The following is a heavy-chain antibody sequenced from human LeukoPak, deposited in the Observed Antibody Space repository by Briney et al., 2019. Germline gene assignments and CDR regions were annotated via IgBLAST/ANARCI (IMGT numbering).Heavy chain of an antibody. CDR1: GGTFSSYA. V-gene: IGHV1-69*04. J-gene: IGHJ4*02. D-gene: IGHD6-6*01. Sequence: SVKVSCKASGGTFSSYAISWVRQAPGQGLEWMGRIIPILGIANYAQKFQGRVTITADKSTSTAYMELSSLRSEDTAVYYCARDVALVREVDYWGQRTLVTVSS. CDR3: ARDVALVREVDY. CDR2: IIPILGIA.